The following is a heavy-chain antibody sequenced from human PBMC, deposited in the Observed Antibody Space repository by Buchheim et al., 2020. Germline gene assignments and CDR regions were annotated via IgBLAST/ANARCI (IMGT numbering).Heavy chain of an antibody. J-gene: IGHJ4*02. D-gene: IGHD4-11*01. CDR1: EFTFSDYY. Sequence: QVQLVESGGGLVKPGGSLRLSCAASEFTFSDYYMSWIRQAPGKGLEWVSYISSSGTTIYYADSVKGRFPIPRANAKNYLYLQMNSLRAEDTAVYFCARKSPTVTTREPFFDYWGQGTL. V-gene: IGHV3-11*01. CDR2: ISSSGTTI. CDR3: ARKSPTVTTREPFFDY.